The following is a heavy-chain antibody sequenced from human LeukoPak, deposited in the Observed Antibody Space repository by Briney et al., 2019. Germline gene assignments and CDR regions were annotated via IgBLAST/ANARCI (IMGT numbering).Heavy chain of an antibody. J-gene: IGHJ4*02. Sequence: GGSLRLSCAASGFTFSSYAMSWVRQAPGKGLEWVSAISGSGGSTYYADSVKGRFTISRDNSKNTLYLQMNSLRAEDTAVYYCAKDREPGITIFGVVIMGPYFDYWGQGTLVTVSS. CDR3: AKDREPGITIFGVVIMGPYFDY. CDR2: ISGSGGST. CDR1: GFTFSSYA. V-gene: IGHV3-23*01. D-gene: IGHD3-3*01.